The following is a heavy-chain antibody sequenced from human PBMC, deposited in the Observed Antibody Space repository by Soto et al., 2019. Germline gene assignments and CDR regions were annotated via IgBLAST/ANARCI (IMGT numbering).Heavy chain of an antibody. J-gene: IGHJ4*01. CDR3: SRDSVTQMFDY. CDR1: GFSVISYY. D-gene: IGHD4-4*01. CDR2: ISSSSSTI. V-gene: IGHV3-48*01. Sequence: GGPLRLSCAASGFSVISYYMSWVRQAPGKGLEWVSYISSSSSTIYYADSVKGRFTISTDNAKNSLYLQMNSLRAEDTAVYYCSRDSVTQMFDYWGQGTLVTVSS.